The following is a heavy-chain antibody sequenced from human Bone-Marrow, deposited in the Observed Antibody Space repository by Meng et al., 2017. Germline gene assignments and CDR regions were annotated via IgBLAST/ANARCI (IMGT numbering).Heavy chain of an antibody. Sequence: QVQVQQWGGGLLQPSETLSLTCAVYGGSFSGYYWSWIRQPPGKGLEWIGEINHSGSTNYNPSLKSRVTISVDTSKNQFSLKLSSVTAADTAVYYCARGARVAGTDYWGQGTLVTVSS. D-gene: IGHD6-19*01. CDR3: ARGARVAGTDY. J-gene: IGHJ4*02. CDR2: INHSGST. V-gene: IGHV4-34*01. CDR1: GGSFSGYY.